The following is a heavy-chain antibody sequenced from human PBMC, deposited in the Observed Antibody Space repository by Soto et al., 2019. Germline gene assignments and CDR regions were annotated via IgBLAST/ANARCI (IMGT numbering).Heavy chain of an antibody. V-gene: IGHV3-23*01. J-gene: IGHJ4*02. CDR2: ISGSVGIT. CDR3: ANGQLRLNYFHS. Sequence: GGSLRLSCAASGFTCISYAMSWVRQAPGKGLEWVSTISGSVGITYYADSVKGRFTISRDNSKNTSYLEMNSLRAEDTAMYYCANGQLRLNYFHSLGQGTRVTVSS. CDR1: GFTCISYA. D-gene: IGHD3-16*01.